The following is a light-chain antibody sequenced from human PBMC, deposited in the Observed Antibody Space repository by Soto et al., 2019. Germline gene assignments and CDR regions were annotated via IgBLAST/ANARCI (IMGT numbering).Light chain of an antibody. CDR3: LLVDNGVVV. J-gene: IGLJ3*02. CDR1: TGPVTSSLY. CDR2: RLS. V-gene: IGLV7-46*01. Sequence: QAVVTQEPSLTVSPGGTVTLTCASSTGPVTSSLYPYWFQQKPGQVPKTLIYRLSYTHSWTPARFSGSLLGGKAALTLSGAQPEDEAEYYCLLVDNGVVVFGGGTKLTVL.